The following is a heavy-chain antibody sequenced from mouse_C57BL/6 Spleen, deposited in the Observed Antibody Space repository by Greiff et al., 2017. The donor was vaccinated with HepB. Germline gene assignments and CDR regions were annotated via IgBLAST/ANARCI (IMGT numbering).Heavy chain of an antibody. CDR3: ARIYYYGSSLYYYAMDY. V-gene: IGHV1-61*01. J-gene: IGHJ4*01. CDR2: IYPSDSET. CDR1: GYTFTSYW. Sequence: VQLQQSGAELVRPGSSVKLSCKASGYTFTSYWMDWVKQRPGQGLEWIGNIYPSDSETHYNQKFKDKATLTVDKSSSTAYMQLSSLTSEDSAVYYCARIYYYGSSLYYYAMDYWGQGTSVTVSS. D-gene: IGHD1-1*01.